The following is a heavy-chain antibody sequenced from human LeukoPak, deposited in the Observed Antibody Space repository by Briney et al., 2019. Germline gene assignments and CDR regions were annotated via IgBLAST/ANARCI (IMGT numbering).Heavy chain of an antibody. CDR3: ACSLEHIVVVTARVERLLGVFQH. V-gene: IGHV1-69*05. CDR2: IIPIFGTA. D-gene: IGHD2-21*02. CDR1: GGTFSSYA. J-gene: IGHJ1*01. Sequence: SVKVSCKASGGTFSSYAISWVRQAPGQGLEWMGGIIPIFGTANYAQKFQGRVTITTDESTSTAYMELSSLRSEDTAVYYCACSLEHIVVVTARVERLLGVFQHWGQGTLVTVSS.